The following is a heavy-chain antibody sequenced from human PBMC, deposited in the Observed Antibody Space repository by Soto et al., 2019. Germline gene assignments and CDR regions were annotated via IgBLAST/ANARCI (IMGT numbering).Heavy chain of an antibody. Sequence: GASVKVSCKASGYTFTSYYMHWVRQAPGQGLEWMGIINPSGGSTSYAQKFQGRVAITRDTSASTAYMGLSSLRSEDTAVYYCASPARSYFGDGFDIWGQGTMVTVSS. J-gene: IGHJ3*02. D-gene: IGHD2-21*01. CDR2: INPSGGST. CDR1: GYTFTSYY. CDR3: ASPARSYFGDGFDI. V-gene: IGHV1-46*01.